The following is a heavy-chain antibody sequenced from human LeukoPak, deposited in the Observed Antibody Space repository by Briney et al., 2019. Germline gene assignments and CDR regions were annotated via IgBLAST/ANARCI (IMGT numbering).Heavy chain of an antibody. J-gene: IGHJ4*02. CDR1: GYTFTSYA. CDR2: INPNSGGT. Sequence: ASVKVSCKASGYTFTSYAMHWVRQAPGQGLEWMGWINPNSGGTNYAQKFQGRVTMTEDTSTDTAYMELSSLRSEDTAVYYCATSQITMVPYYFDYWGQGTLVTVSS. CDR3: ATSQITMVPYYFDY. D-gene: IGHD3-10*01. V-gene: IGHV1-2*02.